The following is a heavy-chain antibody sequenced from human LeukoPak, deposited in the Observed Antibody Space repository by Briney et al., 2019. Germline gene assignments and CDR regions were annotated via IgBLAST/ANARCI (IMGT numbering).Heavy chain of an antibody. D-gene: IGHD5-24*01. J-gene: IGHJ4*02. Sequence: ASVKVSCKASGYTFTSYGISWVRQAPGQGREWMGWIIAYNVKANYAQKLRGRVTMTTDKSTSTAYMELRSLRSDATAVYYCARVEMATFDYWGQGTLVTVSS. CDR1: GYTFTSYG. CDR2: IIAYNVKA. CDR3: ARVEMATFDY. V-gene: IGHV1-18*01.